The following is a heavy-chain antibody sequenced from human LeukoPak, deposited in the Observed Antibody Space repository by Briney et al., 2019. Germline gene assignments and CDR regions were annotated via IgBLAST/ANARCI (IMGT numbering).Heavy chain of an antibody. D-gene: IGHD4-23*01. Sequence: SVKVSCKASGGTFSSYAISWVRQAPGQGLEWMGRIIPIFGIANYAQKFQGRVTITADKSTSTAYMELSSLRSVDTAVYYCAREESSTVVFDYWGQGTLVTVSS. V-gene: IGHV1-69*04. J-gene: IGHJ4*02. CDR1: GGTFSSYA. CDR2: IIPIFGIA. CDR3: AREESSTVVFDY.